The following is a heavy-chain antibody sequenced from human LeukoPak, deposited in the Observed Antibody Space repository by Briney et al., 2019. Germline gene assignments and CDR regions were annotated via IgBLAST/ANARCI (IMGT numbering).Heavy chain of an antibody. V-gene: IGHV4-59*01. CDR3: ARGYCSGGSCYRGLDY. CDR1: GGSISSYY. CDR2: IYYSGST. D-gene: IGHD2-15*01. J-gene: IGHJ4*02. Sequence: PSETLSLTCTVSGGSISSYYWSWIRQPPGKGLEWIGYIYYSGSTNYNPSLKSRVTISVDTSKNQFSLKLSSVTAADTAVYYCARGYCSGGSCYRGLDYCGQGTLVTVSS.